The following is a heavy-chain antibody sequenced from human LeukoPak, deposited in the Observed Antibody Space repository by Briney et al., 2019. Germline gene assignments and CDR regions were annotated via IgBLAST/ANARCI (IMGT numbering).Heavy chain of an antibody. CDR1: GFTFISSW. V-gene: IGHV3-7*01. CDR3: ARDPYKGAVDY. Sequence: PGGSLRLSCAASGFTFISSWMSWLRRAPGKGLEWVANIKDDGSEKYYVGSVEGRFTISRDNAKNSLYLQMNSLTAEDTAIYCCARDPYKGAVDYWGQGTLVTVSS. CDR2: IKDDGSEK. D-gene: IGHD1-1*01. J-gene: IGHJ4*02.